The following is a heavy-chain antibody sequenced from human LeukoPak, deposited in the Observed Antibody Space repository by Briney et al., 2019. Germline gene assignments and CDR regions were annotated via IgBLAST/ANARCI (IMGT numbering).Heavy chain of an antibody. CDR2: INHSGST. CDR3: ARGPLDYDGTGYNYYYYMDV. V-gene: IGHV4-34*01. J-gene: IGHJ6*03. D-gene: IGHD3-22*01. Sequence: SETLSLTCAVYGGSFSGYYWSWIRQPPGKGLEWIGEINHSGSTNYNLSLKSRVTISVDTSKNQFSLKLNSVTAADTAVYYCARGPLDYDGTGYNYYYYMDVWGKGTTVTVSS. CDR1: GGSFSGYY.